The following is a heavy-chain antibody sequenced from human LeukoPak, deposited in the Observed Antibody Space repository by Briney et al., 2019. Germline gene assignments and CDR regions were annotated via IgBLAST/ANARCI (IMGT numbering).Heavy chain of an antibody. D-gene: IGHD3-10*01. J-gene: IGHJ5*02. CDR3: AREARITMVRGVIIMPSWFDP. CDR2: IKQDGSEK. V-gene: IGHV3-7*01. Sequence: PGGSLRLSCAASGFTFSSYWMSWVRQAPGKGLEWVANIKQDGSEKYYVDSVKGRFTISRDNAKNSLYLQMNSLRAEDTAVYYCAREARITMVRGVIIMPSWFDPWGQGTLVTVSS. CDR1: GFTFSSYW.